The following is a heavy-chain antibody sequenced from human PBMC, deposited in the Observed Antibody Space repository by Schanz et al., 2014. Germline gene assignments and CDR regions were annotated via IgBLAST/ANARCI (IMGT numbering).Heavy chain of an antibody. V-gene: IGHV3-13*01. J-gene: IGHJ3*01. CDR2: ISPSGDT. CDR1: GFRFKTYE. CDR3: ARAAVGFFVDAFDL. D-gene: IGHD6-19*01. Sequence: EVQLVESGGGLVQPGGSLRLSCAVSGFRFKTYEMNWVRQVRGKGLEWVSSISPSGDTHYLASVKGRFTISRENAKSSLYRQMAHLTVEDTAAYYCARAAVGFFVDAFDLWGRGTTVIVSS.